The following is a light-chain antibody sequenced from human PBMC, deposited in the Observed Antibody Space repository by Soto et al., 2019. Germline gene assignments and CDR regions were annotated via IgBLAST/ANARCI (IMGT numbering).Light chain of an antibody. V-gene: IGKV1-39*01. Sequence: DIQMTQSPSSLSASVGDRVTITCRASQSISNYLNWYQQKPGKAPELLIYAASSLQSGVPSRFSGSGYGTDFTLTINSLQPEDFATYYCQQSFSTPRTFGQGTTVEIK. CDR3: QQSFSTPRT. J-gene: IGKJ1*01. CDR2: AAS. CDR1: QSISNY.